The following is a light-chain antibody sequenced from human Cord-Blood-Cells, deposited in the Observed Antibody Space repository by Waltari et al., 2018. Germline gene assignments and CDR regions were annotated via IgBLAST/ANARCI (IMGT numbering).Light chain of an antibody. Sequence: SYVLTQPPSVSVAPGKTARITWGGKNLGRKSEDWYQQEPGQAAVLVVYDDSDRPSGIPERFSGSNSGNTATLTISRVEAGDEADYYCQVWDSSSDHWVFGGGTKLTVL. CDR2: DDS. J-gene: IGLJ3*02. CDR1: NLGRKS. CDR3: QVWDSSSDHWV. V-gene: IGLV3-21*03.